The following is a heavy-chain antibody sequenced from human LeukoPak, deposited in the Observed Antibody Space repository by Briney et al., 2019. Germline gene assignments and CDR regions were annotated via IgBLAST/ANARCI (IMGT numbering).Heavy chain of an antibody. CDR1: GFTFSRHG. CDR3: AKDLGSGYNSFDY. CDR2: ISYDGSDK. V-gene: IGHV3-30*18. D-gene: IGHD1-1*01. Sequence: QTGGSLRLSCAASGFTFSRHGMHRVRQAPGTGLEWVAVISYDGSDKYYADSVKGRFTISRDTSKNTLYLQMNSLRAEDTAVYSCAKDLGSGYNSFDYWGQGTLVTVSS. J-gene: IGHJ4*02.